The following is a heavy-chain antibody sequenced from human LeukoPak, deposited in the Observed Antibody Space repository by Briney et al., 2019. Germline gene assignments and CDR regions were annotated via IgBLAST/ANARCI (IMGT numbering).Heavy chain of an antibody. D-gene: IGHD6-6*01. V-gene: IGHV4-4*07. J-gene: IGHJ6*03. CDR2: IKTSGST. CDR3: ARSSIAALYYYYMDV. CDR1: GASISTYY. Sequence: SETLSLTCRVSGASISTYYWSWIRQPVGKGLEWIGQIKTSGSTHYNSSLESRVTMSLDTSKKQFSLNLTSVTAADTAVYYCARSSIAALYYYYMDVWGKGTTVTVSS.